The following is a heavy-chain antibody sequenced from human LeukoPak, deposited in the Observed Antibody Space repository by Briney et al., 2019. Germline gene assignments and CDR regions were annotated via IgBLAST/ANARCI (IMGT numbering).Heavy chain of an antibody. V-gene: IGHV3-23*01. D-gene: IGHD2-2*01. CDR1: KFIFSEYA. Sequence: GGSLRLSCAASKFIFSEYAMDWVRQAPGKGLEWVAAIGTSGSSTYYAASVEGRFTISRDNSKETLYLQMNSLRAEDTAVYYCARGWERISYGIIVVVPAAPFDYWGQGTLVTVSS. J-gene: IGHJ4*02. CDR2: IGTSGSST. CDR3: ARGWERISYGIIVVVPAAPFDY.